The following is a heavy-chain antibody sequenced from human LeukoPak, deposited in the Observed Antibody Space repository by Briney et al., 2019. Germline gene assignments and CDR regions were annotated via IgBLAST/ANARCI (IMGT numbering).Heavy chain of an antibody. CDR3: ARGYDYGDYVGDFDN. CDR2: ISVDNSNT. D-gene: IGHD4-17*01. CDR1: GYTFTSYP. J-gene: IGHJ4*02. Sequence: ASVKLSCKASGYTFTSYPISWVRRAPGQGLEWMGWISVDNSNTKYAQKLQGRVIMTTDRSTITAYMELRSLRSDDTAVYYCARGYDYGDYVGDFDNWGPGNLLTVSS. V-gene: IGHV1-18*01.